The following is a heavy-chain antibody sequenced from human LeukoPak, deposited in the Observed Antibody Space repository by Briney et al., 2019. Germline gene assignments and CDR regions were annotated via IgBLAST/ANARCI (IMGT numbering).Heavy chain of an antibody. CDR2: ISSSSSYI. V-gene: IGHV3-21*01. J-gene: IGHJ4*02. CDR3: ARDRPSRSHSLGY. CDR1: GFTFSSYS. D-gene: IGHD1-26*01. Sequence: GGSLRLSCAASGFTFSSYSMNWVRQAPGKGLEWVSSISSSSSYIYYADSVKGRFTISRDNAKNSLYLQMNSLRAEDTAVYYCARDRPSRSHSLGYWGQGTLVTVSP.